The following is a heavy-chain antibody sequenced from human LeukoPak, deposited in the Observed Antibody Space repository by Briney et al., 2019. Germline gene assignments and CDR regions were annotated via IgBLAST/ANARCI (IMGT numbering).Heavy chain of an antibody. CDR3: ARTHYDFWSGSERNYYYYLDV. Sequence: SETLSLTCTVSGGSISSSSYYWGWIRQPPGKGLEWIGSIYYSGSTYYNPSLKSRVTISVDTSKNQFSLKLSSVTAADTAVYYCARTHYDFWSGSERNYYYYLDVWGKGTTVTVSS. J-gene: IGHJ6*03. V-gene: IGHV4-39*07. CDR1: GGSISSSSYY. CDR2: IYYSGST. D-gene: IGHD3-3*01.